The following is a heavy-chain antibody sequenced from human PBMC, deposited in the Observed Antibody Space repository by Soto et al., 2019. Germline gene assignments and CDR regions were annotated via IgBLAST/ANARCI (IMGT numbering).Heavy chain of an antibody. CDR3: AADWSNRPFDF. CDR2: IVGGSGST. J-gene: IGHJ4*02. Sequence: VKVSCKASGFTLTSADVQWVRQTRGQRLEWIGWIVGGSGSTNYAQQFQGRLAITRDMSTSTVYMELSSLRSEDTAVYYCAADWSNRPFDFWGQGTLVTVSS. V-gene: IGHV1-58*01. CDR1: GFTLTSAD. D-gene: IGHD3-3*01.